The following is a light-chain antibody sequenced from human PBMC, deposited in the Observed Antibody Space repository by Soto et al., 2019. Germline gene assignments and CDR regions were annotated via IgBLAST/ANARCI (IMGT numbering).Light chain of an antibody. Sequence: DIVMTQSPDSLAVSLGERATINCKSSQTLLYSSNNKNYLAWYQQKPGQPPKLLIYWASTRQSGVPDRFSGSGSGTDFTLTISSLQAEDVAVYYCQQYYSTPFTFGPGTKVEIK. CDR1: QTLLYSSNNKNY. CDR2: WAS. J-gene: IGKJ3*01. V-gene: IGKV4-1*01. CDR3: QQYYSTPFT.